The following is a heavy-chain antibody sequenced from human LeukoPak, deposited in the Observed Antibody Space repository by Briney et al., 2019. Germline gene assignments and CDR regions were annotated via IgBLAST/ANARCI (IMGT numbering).Heavy chain of an antibody. D-gene: IGHD3-9*01. V-gene: IGHV3-30*04. CDR1: GFTFSSYA. CDR3: ASAPVLRYFDWLFAPFDY. Sequence: GGSLRLSCAASGFTFSSYAMRWVRQAPGKGLEWVAVISYDGSNKYYADSVKGRFTISRDNSKNTLYLQMNSLRAEDTAVYYCASAPVLRYFDWLFAPFDYWGQGTLVTVSS. J-gene: IGHJ4*02. CDR2: ISYDGSNK.